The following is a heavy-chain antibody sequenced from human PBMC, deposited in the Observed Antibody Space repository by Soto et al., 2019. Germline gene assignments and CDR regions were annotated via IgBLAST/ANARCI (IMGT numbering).Heavy chain of an antibody. D-gene: IGHD3-22*01. Sequence: QMRLVESGGGVVQPGRSLRLSCLVSGFTLGYYGTHWVRQAPGKGLEWVAHLSYDGVYTAYADSVKGRFTISSDSSKITLVLQMDSLTTEDTAVYYCGKGQRGSSVGMDVWGQGTNVTVSS. CDR1: GFTLGYYG. CDR3: GKGQRGSSVGMDV. J-gene: IGHJ6*02. V-gene: IGHV3-30*18. CDR2: LSYDGVYT.